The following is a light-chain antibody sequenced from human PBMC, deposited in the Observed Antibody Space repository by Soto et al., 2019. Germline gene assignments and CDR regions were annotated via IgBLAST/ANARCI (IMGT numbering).Light chain of an antibody. CDR3: SSYTSSNTWV. CDR1: SSDVGGYNY. Sequence: QSALTQPASVSGSPGQSITISCTGTSSDVGGYNYVSWYQQHPGKVPRLMIYEVSNRPSGLSNRFSGSKSGNTASLTISGLQAEDEADDYCSSYTSSNTWVFGGGTQVTVL. CDR2: EVS. V-gene: IGLV2-14*01. J-gene: IGLJ3*02.